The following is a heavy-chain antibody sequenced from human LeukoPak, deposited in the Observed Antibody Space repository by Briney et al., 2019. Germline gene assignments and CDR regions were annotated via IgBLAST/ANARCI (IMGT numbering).Heavy chain of an antibody. CDR3: ARAMVLRYSDWLLSTVPFDP. Sequence: ASVKVSCKASGYTFTSYDINWVRQATGQGLEWMGWMNPNSGNTGYAQKFQGRVTMTRNTSISTAYMELSSLRSEDTAVYYCARAMVLRYSDWLLSTVPFDPWGQGTLVTVSS. D-gene: IGHD3-9*01. CDR2: MNPNSGNT. CDR1: GYTFTSYD. V-gene: IGHV1-8*01. J-gene: IGHJ5*02.